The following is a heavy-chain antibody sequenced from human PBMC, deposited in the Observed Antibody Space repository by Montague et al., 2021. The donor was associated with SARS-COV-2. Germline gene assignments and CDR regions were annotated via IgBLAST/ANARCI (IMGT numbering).Heavy chain of an antibody. CDR1: GFTFSSYE. J-gene: IGHJ1*01. CDR2: TSSSGISI. Sequence: SLRLSCAASGFTFSSYEMNWARQAPGKGLEWVSYTSSSGISIHYADSVKGRFTISRDNAKNSLYLQMNSLRVEDTAVYYCARDFFIKGYCTSSSCYPEFFQNWGQGTRVTVSS. CDR3: ARDFFIKGYCTSSSCYPEFFQN. D-gene: IGHD2-2*01. V-gene: IGHV3-48*03.